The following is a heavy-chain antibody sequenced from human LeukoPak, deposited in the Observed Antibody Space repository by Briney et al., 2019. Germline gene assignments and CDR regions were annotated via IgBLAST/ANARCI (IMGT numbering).Heavy chain of an antibody. CDR2: IIPIFGTA. D-gene: IGHD3-22*01. Sequence: SVKVSCKASGGTFSSYAISWVRQAPGQGLEWMGGIIPIFGTANYAQKLQGRVTITADESTSTAYMGLSSLRSEDTAVYYCARAGNTYYYDSSGYFSFDYWGQGTLVTVSS. CDR1: GGTFSSYA. J-gene: IGHJ4*02. CDR3: ARAGNTYYYDSSGYFSFDY. V-gene: IGHV1-69*01.